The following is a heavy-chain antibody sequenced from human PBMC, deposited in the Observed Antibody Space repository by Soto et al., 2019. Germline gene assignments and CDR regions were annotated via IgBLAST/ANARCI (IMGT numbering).Heavy chain of an antibody. Sequence: GGSLRLSCAASGFAFYYYNMNWVRQAPGRGLEWVSSISGSGIDIHFTDSVKGRFTISRDSSRTTVYLQMNSLRPDDTAVYSCATWHLQEHAYDIWGQGTMVTVSS. J-gene: IGHJ3*02. V-gene: IGHV3-21*04. CDR2: ISGSGIDI. CDR1: GFAFYYYN. CDR3: ATWHLQEHAYDI. D-gene: IGHD1-1*01.